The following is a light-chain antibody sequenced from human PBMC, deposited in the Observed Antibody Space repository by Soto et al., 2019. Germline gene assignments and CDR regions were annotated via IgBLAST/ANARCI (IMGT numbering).Light chain of an antibody. CDR1: QSISSW. J-gene: IGKJ2*01. V-gene: IGKV1-5*01. CDR3: QQYSTYSPYT. Sequence: DIQMTQSPSTLSASVGDRVTITCRASQSISSWLAWYQQKPGKAPKLLIYDASSLESGVPSRFSGSGSGTEFTLTISSLQPDDFATYYCQQYSTYSPYTFGQGTKLEFK. CDR2: DAS.